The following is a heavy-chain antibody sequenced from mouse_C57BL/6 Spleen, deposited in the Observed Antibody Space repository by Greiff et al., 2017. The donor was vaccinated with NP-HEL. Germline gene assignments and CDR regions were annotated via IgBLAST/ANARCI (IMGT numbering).Heavy chain of an antibody. D-gene: IGHD2-5*01. CDR1: GYTFTDYY. Sequence: EVQLQQSGPELVKPGASVKISCKASGYTFTDYYMNWVKQSHGKSLEWIGDINPNNGGTSYNQKFKGKATLTVDKSSSTAYMELRSLTSEDSAVYYCARAHYSNSAWFAYWGQRTLVTVSA. CDR2: INPNNGGT. CDR3: ARAHYSNSAWFAY. V-gene: IGHV1-26*01. J-gene: IGHJ3*01.